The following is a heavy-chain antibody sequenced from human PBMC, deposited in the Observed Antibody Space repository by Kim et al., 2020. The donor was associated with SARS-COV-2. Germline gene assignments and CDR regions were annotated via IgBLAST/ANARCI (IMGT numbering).Heavy chain of an antibody. CDR3: ARDDAVGYYYYGMDV. D-gene: IGHD1-26*01. CDR1: GGSISSSSYY. CDR2: IYYSGST. J-gene: IGHJ6*02. Sequence: SETLSLTCTVSGGSISSSSYYWGWIRQPPGKGLEWIGSIYYSGSTYYNPSLKSRVTISVDTSKNQFSLKLSSVTAADTAVYYCARDDAVGYYYYGMDVWGQGTTVTVSS. V-gene: IGHV4-39*07.